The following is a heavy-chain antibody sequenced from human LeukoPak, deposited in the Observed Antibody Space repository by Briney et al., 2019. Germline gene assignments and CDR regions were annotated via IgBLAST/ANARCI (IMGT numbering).Heavy chain of an antibody. J-gene: IGHJ4*02. CDR1: GGSFSDYC. CDR2: INHSGST. D-gene: IGHD3-22*01. V-gene: IGHV4-34*01. CDR3: ARERYYDSSGYLY. Sequence: SETLSLTCAVYGGSFSDYCWSWIRQSPGKGLEWIGEINHSGSTNYNPSLKSRVTISVDTSKNQFSLKLSSVTAADTAVYYCARERYYDSSGYLYWGQGTLVTVSS.